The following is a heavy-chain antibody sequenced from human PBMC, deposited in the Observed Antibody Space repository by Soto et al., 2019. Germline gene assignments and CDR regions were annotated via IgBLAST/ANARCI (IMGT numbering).Heavy chain of an antibody. CDR2: ISSGRPTI. Sequence: EVQLVESGGGLVQPGVSLRLSYAASGFTFSSYGTNWVRQAPGKGLAWVSYISSGRPTIPYADSVKGRFTISRDKAKHSLYLQLSSLRDGDTAVYHGARGRAARPAYWGQGTLVTVSS. CDR1: GFTFSSYG. D-gene: IGHD6-6*01. CDR3: ARGRAARPAY. J-gene: IGHJ4*02. V-gene: IGHV3-48*02.